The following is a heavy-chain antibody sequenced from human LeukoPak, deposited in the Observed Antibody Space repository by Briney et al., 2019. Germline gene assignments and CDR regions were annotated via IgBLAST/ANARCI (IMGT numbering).Heavy chain of an antibody. V-gene: IGHV3-23*01. CDR2: ISGSGGKT. Sequence: PGGSLRLSCAASGFTFSSYAMSWVRQAPGKGLEWGSGISGSGGKTYYADSVKGRFTISRDNSKNTLYLQMNSLRAEDTAVYYCARDQEGDPGGAFDIWGQGTMVTVSS. D-gene: IGHD3-16*01. J-gene: IGHJ3*02. CDR1: GFTFSSYA. CDR3: ARDQEGDPGGAFDI.